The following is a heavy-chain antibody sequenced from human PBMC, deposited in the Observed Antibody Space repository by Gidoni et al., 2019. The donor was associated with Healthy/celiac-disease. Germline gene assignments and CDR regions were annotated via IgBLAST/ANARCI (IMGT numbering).Heavy chain of an antibody. CDR3: ARAMVYAIGYGMDV. J-gene: IGHJ6*02. Sequence: EVQLVESGGGLVQPGGSLRLSCAASGFTVSSNYMSWVRQAPGKGLEWVSVIYSGGSTYYADSVKGRFTISRDNSKNTLYLQMNSLRAEDTAVYYCARAMVYAIGYGMDVWGQGTTVTVSS. D-gene: IGHD2-8*01. CDR1: GFTVSSNY. V-gene: IGHV3-66*01. CDR2: IYSGGST.